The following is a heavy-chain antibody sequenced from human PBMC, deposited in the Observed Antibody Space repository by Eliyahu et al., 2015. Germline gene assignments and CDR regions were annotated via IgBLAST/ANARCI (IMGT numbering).Heavy chain of an antibody. CDR3: ARDVQPNRFDP. V-gene: IGHV3-21*01. Sequence: EVQLVESGGGLVQPGGSLRLXXAASGFTFSSSWMSWVRQAPGKGLEWVSSITSSSSNMYYADSVKGRFTISRDNAKNSLHLQMSSLRADDTAVYFCARDVQPNRFDPWGQGTLVTVSS. D-gene: IGHD2-2*01. J-gene: IGHJ5*02. CDR1: GFTFSSSW. CDR2: ITSSSSNM.